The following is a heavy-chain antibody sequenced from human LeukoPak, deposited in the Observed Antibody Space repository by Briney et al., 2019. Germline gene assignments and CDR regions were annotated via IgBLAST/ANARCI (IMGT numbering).Heavy chain of an antibody. V-gene: IGHV3-74*01. CDR3: ASQLGGNVY. CDR2: ISSDGRST. CDR1: GFTFSDNW. D-gene: IGHD3-16*01. J-gene: IGHJ4*02. Sequence: GGSLRLSCAASGFTFSDNWMHWVRQAPGKGLVWVSVISSDGRSTIYADSVKGRFTISRDNAKNTLYLQMDCLRAEDTAVYFCASQLGGNVYWGQGTLVTVSS.